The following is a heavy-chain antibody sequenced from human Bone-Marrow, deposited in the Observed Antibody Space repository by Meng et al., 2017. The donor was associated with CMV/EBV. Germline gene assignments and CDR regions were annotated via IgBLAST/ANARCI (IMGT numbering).Heavy chain of an antibody. V-gene: IGHV3-33*01. Sequence: FGNYGVHWCRQAPGKGLEWVALLWYDGSNKDYADSVEDRFTISRDNSKNTLFLQMNSLRVEDTAVYYCARGEYYYDSRGYYGEFYFDYWGQGVLVTVSS. D-gene: IGHD3-22*01. CDR2: LWYDGSNK. J-gene: IGHJ4*02. CDR1: FGNYG. CDR3: ARGEYYYDSRGYYGEFYFDY.